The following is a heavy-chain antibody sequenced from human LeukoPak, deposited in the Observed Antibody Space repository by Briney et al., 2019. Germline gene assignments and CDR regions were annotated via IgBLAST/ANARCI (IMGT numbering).Heavy chain of an antibody. D-gene: IGHD3-22*01. CDR3: AREDYYDSSGYFAEYLQH. CDR1: GGSISSGSYY. Sequence: SQTLSLTCTVSGGSISSGSYYWSWIRQPAGKGLEWIGRIYTSGSTNYNPSLKSRVTISVDTSKNQFSLKLSSVTAADTAVYYCAREDYYDSSGYFAEYLQHWGQGTLVTVSS. CDR2: IYTSGST. J-gene: IGHJ1*01. V-gene: IGHV4-61*02.